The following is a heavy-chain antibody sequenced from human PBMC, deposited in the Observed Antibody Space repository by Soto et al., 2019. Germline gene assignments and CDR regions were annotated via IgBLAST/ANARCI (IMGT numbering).Heavy chain of an antibody. CDR1: GGSISSYY. J-gene: IGHJ4*02. V-gene: IGHV4-59*01. CDR3: ARDYYDSLDY. D-gene: IGHD3-22*01. Sequence: NPSETLSLTCTVSGGSISSYYWSWIRQPPGKGLEWIGYIYYSGSTNYNPSLKSRVTISVDTSKNQFSLKLSSVTAADTAVYYCARDYYDSLDYWGQGTLVTVSS. CDR2: IYYSGST.